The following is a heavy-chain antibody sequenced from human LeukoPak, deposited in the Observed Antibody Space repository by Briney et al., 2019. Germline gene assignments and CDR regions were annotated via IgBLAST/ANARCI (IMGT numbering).Heavy chain of an antibody. D-gene: IGHD3-10*01. V-gene: IGHV1-2*02. Sequence: VSVKVSCQASGYTFTGYYMHWVRQAPGQGLEWMGWINPNSGGTNYAQKLQGRVTMTRGTSISTAYMELSRLRSDDTAVYYCARDTRLLWFGELSYGMDVWGQGTTVTVSS. CDR2: INPNSGGT. CDR1: GYTFTGYY. J-gene: IGHJ6*02. CDR3: ARDTRLLWFGELSYGMDV.